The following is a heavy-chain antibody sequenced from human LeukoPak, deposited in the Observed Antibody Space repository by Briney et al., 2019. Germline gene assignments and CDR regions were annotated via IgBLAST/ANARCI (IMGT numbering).Heavy chain of an antibody. J-gene: IGHJ3*02. V-gene: IGHV3-72*01. CDR3: ASPVGATTVRAFDI. CDR2: TRNEANIYTT. Sequence: LSLTCTVSGVSIRSSYYYWGWIRQPPGKGLEWVGRTRNEANIYTTKYAASVKGRFTISRDDSKNSLYLQMNSLKTEDTAVYYCASPVGATTVRAFDIWGQGTMVTVSS. D-gene: IGHD1-26*01. CDR1: GVSIRSSYYY.